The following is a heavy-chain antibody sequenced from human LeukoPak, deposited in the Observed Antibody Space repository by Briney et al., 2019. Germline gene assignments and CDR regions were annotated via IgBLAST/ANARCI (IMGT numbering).Heavy chain of an antibody. Sequence: GGSLRLSCAASGFTFSSYAMSWVRQAPGKGLEWVSAISGSGGSTYYADSVKGRFTISRDNSKNTLYLQMNSLRAEDTAVYYCAKGVVPAATPLYDAFDIWGQGTMVTVSS. D-gene: IGHD2-2*01. J-gene: IGHJ3*02. CDR1: GFTFSSYA. CDR3: AKGVVPAATPLYDAFDI. V-gene: IGHV3-23*01. CDR2: ISGSGGST.